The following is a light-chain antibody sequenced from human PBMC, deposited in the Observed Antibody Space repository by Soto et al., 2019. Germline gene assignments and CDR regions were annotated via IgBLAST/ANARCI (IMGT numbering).Light chain of an antibody. CDR2: DVS. CDR3: CSYAGSYTLV. J-gene: IGLJ2*01. V-gene: IGLV2-11*01. CDR1: SSDVGGYNY. Sequence: QSALTQPRSVSGSPGQSVTISCTGTSSDVGGYNYVSWYQQHPGKAPKLMIYDVSKRPSGVPDRFSGSKSGNTASRTISGLQAEDEADYYCCSYAGSYTLVFGGGTKLTVL.